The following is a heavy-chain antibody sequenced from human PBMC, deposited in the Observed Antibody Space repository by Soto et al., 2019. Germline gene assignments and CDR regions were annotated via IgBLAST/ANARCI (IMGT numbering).Heavy chain of an antibody. Sequence: GGSLRLSCAASGFTFSSYSMNWVRQAPGKGLEWVSSISSSSSYIYYADSVKGRFTISRDNAKNSLYLQMNSLRAEDTAVYYCAREGWGQQLVGRRGYYYYYGRDVWGQGTTVTVSS. CDR2: ISSSSSYI. D-gene: IGHD6-13*01. J-gene: IGHJ6*02. V-gene: IGHV3-21*01. CDR1: GFTFSSYS. CDR3: AREGWGQQLVGRRGYYYYYGRDV.